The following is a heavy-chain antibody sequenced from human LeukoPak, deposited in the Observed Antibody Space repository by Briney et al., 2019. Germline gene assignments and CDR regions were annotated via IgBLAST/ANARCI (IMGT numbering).Heavy chain of an antibody. CDR2: INHSGST. Sequence: SETLSLTCAVYGGSFSGYYWTWIRQPPGKGLEWIGEINHSGSTNYNPSLKSRVTMSVDTSKNQFSLKLSSVTAADTAVYYCARHFLRRARGSGLGAWTYNNYYMDVWGKGTTVTVSS. V-gene: IGHV4-34*01. D-gene: IGHD3-10*01. CDR3: ARHFLRRARGSGLGAWTYNNYYMDV. J-gene: IGHJ6*03. CDR1: GGSFSGYY.